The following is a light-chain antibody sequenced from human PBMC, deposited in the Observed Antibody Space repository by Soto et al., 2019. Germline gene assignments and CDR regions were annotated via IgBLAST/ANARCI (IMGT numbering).Light chain of an antibody. CDR1: ESVSRN. CDR3: QQYGSSPRT. Sequence: TQCPASLSLSPRERATLFFMASESVSRNLAWYQQNPGQAPRLLLYDASTRATGIPDRFSGRVSGTDFTLTISRLEPEDLAVYYCQQYGSSPRTCGQGTKVDIK. CDR2: DAS. V-gene: IGKV3-20*01. J-gene: IGKJ1*01.